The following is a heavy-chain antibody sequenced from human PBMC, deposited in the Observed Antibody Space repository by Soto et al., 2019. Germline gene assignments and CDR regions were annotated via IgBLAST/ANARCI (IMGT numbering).Heavy chain of an antibody. D-gene: IGHD1-26*01. J-gene: IGHJ6*02. CDR1: GFTFSIYA. Sequence: PGGSLRLSCAASGFTFSIYAMHWVRQAPGKGLEWVAVISYDGSNKYYADSVKGRFTISRDNSKNTLYLQMNSLRAEDTAVYYCARVKGARRTFVYYYYGMDVWGQGTTFPVSS. CDR2: ISYDGSNK. V-gene: IGHV3-30-3*01. CDR3: ARVKGARRTFVYYYYGMDV.